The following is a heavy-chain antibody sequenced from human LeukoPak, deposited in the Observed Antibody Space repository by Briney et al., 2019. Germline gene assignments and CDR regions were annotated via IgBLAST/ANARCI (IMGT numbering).Heavy chain of an antibody. CDR1: GYTFTNFY. CDR3: ARDNSIDDRGWWFDP. Sequence: ASVKVSCMSSGYTFTNFYMHWVRQAPGQRLEWMGLIYPSGSSTWFAEKFQGRIILTRDMSTTTDYMELSSLRSEDTAVYFCARDNSIDDRGWWFDPWGQGTLVTVSS. CDR2: IYPSGSST. D-gene: IGHD4-23*01. V-gene: IGHV1-46*01. J-gene: IGHJ5*02.